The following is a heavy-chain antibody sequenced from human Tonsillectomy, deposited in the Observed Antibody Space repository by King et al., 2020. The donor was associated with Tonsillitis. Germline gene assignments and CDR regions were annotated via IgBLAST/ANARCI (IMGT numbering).Heavy chain of an antibody. Sequence: VQLVQSGGGLVQPGGSLRLSCAASGFTFRSYAMSWVRQAPGKGLEWVSAISGSGGSTYYADSVKGRFTISRDNSKNTLYLQMNSLRAEDTAVYYCAKDVTDSGGAPTTFDYWGQGTLVSVSS. CDR2: ISGSGGST. D-gene: IGHD4-23*01. CDR1: GFTFRSYA. CDR3: AKDVTDSGGAPTTFDY. V-gene: IGHV3-23*04. J-gene: IGHJ4*02.